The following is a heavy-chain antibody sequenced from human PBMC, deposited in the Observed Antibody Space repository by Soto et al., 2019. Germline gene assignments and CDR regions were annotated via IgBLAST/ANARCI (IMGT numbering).Heavy chain of an antibody. Sequence: ASVKVSCKASGYTFTSYDINGVRQATGQGLEWMGWMNPNSGNTGYAQKFQGRVTMTRNTSISTAYMELSSLRSEDTAVYYCARAYSSSWYVHPDYYYYYMDVWGKGTTVTVSS. D-gene: IGHD6-13*01. CDR1: GYTFTSYD. J-gene: IGHJ6*03. V-gene: IGHV1-8*01. CDR2: MNPNSGNT. CDR3: ARAYSSSWYVHPDYYYYYMDV.